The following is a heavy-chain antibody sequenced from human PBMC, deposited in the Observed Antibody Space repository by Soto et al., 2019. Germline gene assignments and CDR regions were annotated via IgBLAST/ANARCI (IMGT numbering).Heavy chain of an antibody. J-gene: IGHJ5*02. V-gene: IGHV4-31*03. CDR3: ARELFGRSVWFDP. CDR1: GGSISSGGFY. CDR2: IYYSGST. D-gene: IGHD3-10*01. Sequence: SETLSLTCTVSGGSISSGGFYWSWIRHHPGKGLEWIGYIYYSGSTYYNPSLKSRVTISVDTSKNQFSLKLSSVTAADTAVYYCARELFGRSVWFDPWGQGTLVTVSS.